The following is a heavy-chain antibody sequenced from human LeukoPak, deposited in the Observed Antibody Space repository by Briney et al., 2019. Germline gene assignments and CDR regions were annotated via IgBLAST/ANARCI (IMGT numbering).Heavy chain of an antibody. D-gene: IGHD6-13*01. CDR1: GFTFSSYG. J-gene: IGHJ4*02. CDR2: ISYDGSNK. Sequence: GRSLRLSCAASGFTFSSYGMHWVRQAPGKGLEWVAVISYDGSNKYYADSVKGRFTISRDNSKNTLYLQMNSLRAEDTAVYYCAKDQLAAAGSPFDYRGQGTLVTVSS. CDR3: AKDQLAAAGSPFDY. V-gene: IGHV3-30*18.